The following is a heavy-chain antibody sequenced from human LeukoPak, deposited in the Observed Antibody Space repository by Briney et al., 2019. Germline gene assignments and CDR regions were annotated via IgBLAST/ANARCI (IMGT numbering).Heavy chain of an antibody. CDR3: ARGTDYGEYYFDY. CDR1: GGTFSSYA. D-gene: IGHD4-17*01. V-gene: IGHV1-69*13. Sequence: SVKVSCKASGGTFSSYAISWVRQAPGQGLEWMGGITPIFGTANYAQKFQGRVTITADESTSTAYMELSSLRSEDTAVYYCARGTDYGEYYFDYWGQGTLVTVSS. J-gene: IGHJ4*02. CDR2: ITPIFGTA.